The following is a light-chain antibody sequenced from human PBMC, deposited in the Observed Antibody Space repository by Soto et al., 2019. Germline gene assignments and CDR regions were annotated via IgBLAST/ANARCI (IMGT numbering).Light chain of an antibody. CDR1: QSISIW. J-gene: IGKJ3*01. CDR3: QQYNTYS. V-gene: IGKV1-5*03. Sequence: DIPMTQSPSTLSASVGDIVTITCRASQSISIWLAWYQQKPGKAPNLLIYKASTLESGVPSRFSGSGSGTEFTLTISSLQPDDLATYYCQQYNTYSFGPGTKVDIK. CDR2: KAS.